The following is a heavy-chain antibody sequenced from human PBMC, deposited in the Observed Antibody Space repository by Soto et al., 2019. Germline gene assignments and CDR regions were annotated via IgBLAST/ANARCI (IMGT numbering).Heavy chain of an antibody. CDR3: ARVAGDDPLDI. Sequence: QLVESGGGLVQPGGSLRLSCAASGFIVSSNYMTWVRQAPGRGLEWVSIMYSGGTTYYAESVKGRFTISRHTSKNTFDLQMNTLRIEDTAVYYCARVAGDDPLDIWGQGTLVTVSS. V-gene: IGHV3-53*04. J-gene: IGHJ3*02. D-gene: IGHD2-21*02. CDR2: MYSGGTT. CDR1: GFIVSSNY.